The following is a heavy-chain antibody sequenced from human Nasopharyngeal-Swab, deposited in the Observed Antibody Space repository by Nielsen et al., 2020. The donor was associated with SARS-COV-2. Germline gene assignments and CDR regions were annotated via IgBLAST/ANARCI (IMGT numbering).Heavy chain of an antibody. D-gene: IGHD4-17*01. CDR3: ASHDYGDYGVVDY. V-gene: IGHV4-39*01. J-gene: IGHJ4*02. CDR2: IYYSGST. Sequence: RQAPGKGLEWIGSIYYSGSTYYNPSLKGRVTISVDTSKNQFSLKLSSVTAADTAVYYCASHDYGDYGVVDYWGQGTPVTVSS.